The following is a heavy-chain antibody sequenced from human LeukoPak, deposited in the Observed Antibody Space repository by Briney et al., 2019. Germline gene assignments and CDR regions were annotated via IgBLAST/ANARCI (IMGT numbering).Heavy chain of an antibody. V-gene: IGHV3-9*01. CDR3: AKDMNKELGSGSYYNEVGMDV. J-gene: IGHJ6*02. CDR2: ISWNSGII. CDR1: GFTFDDYA. Sequence: GRSLRLSCAASGFTFDDYAVHWVRQAPGKGLEWVSVISWNSGIIGYAYSVKGLFTISRDNAKNSLYLHMKSLRAEGTALYYCAKDMNKELGSGSYYNEVGMDVWGQGTTVTVSS. D-gene: IGHD3-10*01.